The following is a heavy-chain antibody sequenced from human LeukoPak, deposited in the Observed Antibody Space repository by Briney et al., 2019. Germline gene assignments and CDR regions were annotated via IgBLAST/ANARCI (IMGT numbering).Heavy chain of an antibody. V-gene: IGHV3-13*03. D-gene: IGHD1-1*01. Sequence: GGSLRLSCAACGFTFSSYDMHWARQATGKGLEWVSAIGTAGDTYYPGSVKGQFTISRENAKNSLYLQMNSLRAGDTAVYYCARPGHSYYYMDVWGKGTTVTVSS. CDR2: IGTAGDT. CDR3: ARPGHSYYYMDV. J-gene: IGHJ6*03. CDR1: GFTFSSYD.